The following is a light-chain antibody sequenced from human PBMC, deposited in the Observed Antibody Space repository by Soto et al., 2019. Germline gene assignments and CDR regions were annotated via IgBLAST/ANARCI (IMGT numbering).Light chain of an antibody. CDR1: QSVSSSY. V-gene: IGKV3-20*01. CDR2: GAS. Sequence: EIVLTQSPGTLSLSPGEIATLSCRASQSVSSSYLAWYQQKPGQAPRLLIYGASSRATGIQYRVSGSGYGTGFTLTSSRLEPEDVAVYYCQQYGRSLFPFGTGTKLDIK. CDR3: QQYGRSLFP. J-gene: IGKJ3*01.